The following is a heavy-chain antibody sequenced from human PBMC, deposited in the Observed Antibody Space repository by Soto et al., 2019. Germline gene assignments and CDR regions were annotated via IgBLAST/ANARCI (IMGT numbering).Heavy chain of an antibody. J-gene: IGHJ6*02. V-gene: IGHV1-18*01. D-gene: IGHD3-10*01. Sequence: GASVKVSCKASGYTFTSYGISWVRQAPGQGLEWMGWISAYNGNTNYAQKLQGRVTMTTDTSTSTAYMELRSLRSDDTAAYYCAREVLLWFGELSSRYYYYGMDVWGQGTTVTVSS. CDR3: AREVLLWFGELSSRYYYYGMDV. CDR1: GYTFTSYG. CDR2: ISAYNGNT.